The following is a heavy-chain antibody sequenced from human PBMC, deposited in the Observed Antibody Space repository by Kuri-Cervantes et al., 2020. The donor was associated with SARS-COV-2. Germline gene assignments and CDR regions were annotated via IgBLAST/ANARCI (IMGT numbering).Heavy chain of an antibody. CDR1: GYTLTELS. Sequence: SVKVSRKVSGYTLTELSMHWVRQAPGKGLEWMGGFDPEDGETIYAQKFQGRVTMTEDTSTDTAYMELSSLRSEDTAVYYCATVRGGGAYYDFWSGYHNGAPFDYWGQGTLVTVSS. CDR2: FDPEDGET. CDR3: ATVRGGGAYYDFWSGYHNGAPFDY. J-gene: IGHJ4*02. V-gene: IGHV1-24*01. D-gene: IGHD3-3*01.